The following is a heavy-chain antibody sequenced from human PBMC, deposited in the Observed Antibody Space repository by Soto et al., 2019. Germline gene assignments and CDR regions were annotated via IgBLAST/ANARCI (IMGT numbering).Heavy chain of an antibody. CDR2: INEDGTKR. CDR3: TRWDGRCSGGSCFFDS. Sequence: EVQLVESGGGLVQSGGSLRLSCIASGFSLTRYWMSWVRQTPGKALEWVAKINEDGTKRDYMESVEGRFTISRDNAKNSLSLQMNSLRAEDTAVYYCTRWDGRCSGGSCFFDSWGQGTLVTVSS. D-gene: IGHD2-15*01. J-gene: IGHJ4*02. V-gene: IGHV3-7*01. CDR1: GFSLTRYW.